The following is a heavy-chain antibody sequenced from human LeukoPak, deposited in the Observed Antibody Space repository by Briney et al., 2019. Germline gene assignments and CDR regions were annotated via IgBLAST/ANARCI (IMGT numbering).Heavy chain of an antibody. V-gene: IGHV3-30*02. J-gene: IGHJ4*02. D-gene: IGHD1-26*01. CDR2: IRHDGSNK. CDR1: GFTFSSYG. Sequence: GGSLRLSCAASGFTFSSYGMHWVRQAPGKGLEWVAFIRHDGSNKYYADSVKGRFTIPRDNSKNTLYLQMNSLRAEDTAVYYCAKEGSYTPFDYWGQGTLVTVSS. CDR3: AKEGSYTPFDY.